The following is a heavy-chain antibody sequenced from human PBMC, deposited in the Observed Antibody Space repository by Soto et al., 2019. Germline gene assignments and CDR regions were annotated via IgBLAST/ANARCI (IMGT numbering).Heavy chain of an antibody. CDR3: ACPHSGYDWAFDF. CDR2: IIPIFGTA. V-gene: IGHV1-69*01. CDR1: GGTFNSYS. J-gene: IGHJ4*02. D-gene: IGHD5-12*01. Sequence: QVQLVQSGAEVKKPGSSVKVSCKASGGTFNSYSISWVRQAPGQGLEWMGGIIPIFGTANYAQKFQGRVTITADESTSTAYMELSSLRSEDTAVYYCACPHSGYDWAFDFWGQGTLVTVSS.